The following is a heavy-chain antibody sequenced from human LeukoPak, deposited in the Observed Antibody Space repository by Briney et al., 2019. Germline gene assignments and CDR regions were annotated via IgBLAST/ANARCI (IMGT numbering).Heavy chain of an antibody. Sequence: PSETLSLTCTVSGSSISSYYWSWIRQPPGKALEWIGYIYYSGSTNYNPSLKSRVTISIDTSKNQFSLNLSSVTAADTAVYYCARHTYYDILTGTDAFDIWGQGTMVTVSS. CDR1: GSSISSYY. J-gene: IGHJ3*02. CDR2: IYYSGST. CDR3: ARHTYYDILTGTDAFDI. V-gene: IGHV4-59*08. D-gene: IGHD3-9*01.